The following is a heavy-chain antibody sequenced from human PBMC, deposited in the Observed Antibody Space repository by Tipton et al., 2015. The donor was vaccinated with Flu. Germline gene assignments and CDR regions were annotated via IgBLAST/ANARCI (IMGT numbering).Heavy chain of an antibody. CDR1: GGSISSSNW. V-gene: IGHV4-4*02. CDR3: ARGPLGAAAGSFDY. D-gene: IGHD6-13*01. Sequence: TLSLTCAVSGGSISSSNWWSWVRQPPGKGLEWIGEIYHSGSTNYNPSLKSRVTISVDNSKNQFSLKLGSVTAADTAVYYCARGPLGAAAGSFDYWGQGTLVAVSS. J-gene: IGHJ4*02. CDR2: IYHSGST.